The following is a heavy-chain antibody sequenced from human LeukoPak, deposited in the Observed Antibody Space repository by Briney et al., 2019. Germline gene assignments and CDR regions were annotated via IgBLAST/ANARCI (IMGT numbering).Heavy chain of an antibody. CDR2: IKQDGSGK. Sequence: SGGSLRLSCAASGFTFGSYWMSWVRQAPGKGLVWVANIKQDGSGKYYVDSVKGRFTISRDNAKNSLYLQMNSLRAEDTAVYYCARDLGVVIAHYYYYYMDVWGKGTTVTVSS. CDR1: GFTFGSYW. D-gene: IGHD3-22*01. J-gene: IGHJ6*03. CDR3: ARDLGVVIAHYYYYYMDV. V-gene: IGHV3-7*01.